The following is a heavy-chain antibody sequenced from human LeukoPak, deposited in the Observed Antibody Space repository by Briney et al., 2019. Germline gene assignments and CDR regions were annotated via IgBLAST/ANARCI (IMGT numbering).Heavy chain of an antibody. V-gene: IGHV3-33*01. D-gene: IGHD4-23*01. CDR1: GFTFSNYG. CDR2: ISHDGSNK. Sequence: GGSLRLSCAASGFTFSNYGIHWVRQAPGKGLEWVAVISHDGSNKYYADSVKGRFTISRDNSKNTLYLQMNSLRDEDTGVYYCARDYGGNLDNWGQGTLVIVSS. J-gene: IGHJ4*02. CDR3: ARDYGGNLDN.